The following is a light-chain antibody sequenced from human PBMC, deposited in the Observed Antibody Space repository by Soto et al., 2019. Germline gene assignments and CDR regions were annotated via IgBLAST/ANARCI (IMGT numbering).Light chain of an antibody. CDR2: DAS. V-gene: IGKV1-5*01. Sequence: DIQMTQSPSTLSASVGDRVTITCRASQSISSWLAWYQQKPGKAPKLLIYDASSLESGVPSRFSGSGSGTEFSITISSLQPDDFATYYYQQYNSYSPWGFGQGTKVEIK. CDR1: QSISSW. J-gene: IGKJ1*01. CDR3: QQYNSYSPWG.